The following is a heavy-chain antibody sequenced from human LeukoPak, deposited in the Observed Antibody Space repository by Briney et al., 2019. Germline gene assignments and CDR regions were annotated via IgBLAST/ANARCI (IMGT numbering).Heavy chain of an antibody. Sequence: SGTSLRLSCAASGFTFNSYAMNWVRQAPGRGLEWVSYISSTSDIIFYADSVKGRFTISRDNAKNSLYLQMNSLRVEDTAVYYCAKPGGSNYAFSEDYFDHWGQGTLVTVSS. CDR1: GFTFNSYA. CDR3: AKPGGSNYAFSEDYFDH. V-gene: IGHV3-48*01. D-gene: IGHD5-18*01. J-gene: IGHJ4*02. CDR2: ISSTSDII.